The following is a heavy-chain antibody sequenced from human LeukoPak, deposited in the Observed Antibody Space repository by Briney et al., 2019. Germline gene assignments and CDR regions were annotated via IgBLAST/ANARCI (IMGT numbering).Heavy chain of an antibody. Sequence: PGGSLRLSCADSEFTLSTYWMNWVRQAPGKGLEWVANIGPDGSQKYYVDSVKGRFTISRDNAKNSLYLQMNSLRADDTAVYYFVPSGGGQGILVTVSS. CDR1: EFTLSTYW. J-gene: IGHJ4*02. CDR2: IGPDGSQK. CDR3: VPSG. V-gene: IGHV3-7*01.